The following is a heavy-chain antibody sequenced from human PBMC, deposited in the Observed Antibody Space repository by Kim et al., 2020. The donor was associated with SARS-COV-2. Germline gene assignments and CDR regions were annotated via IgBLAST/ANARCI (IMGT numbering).Heavy chain of an antibody. J-gene: IGHJ6*02. CDR2: ISGIDGRT. D-gene: IGHD3-3*01. V-gene: IGHV3-23*01. CDR3: AKGSATYNYGMDV. CDR1: GFTFSSYA. Sequence: GGSLRLSCGASGFTFSSYAMTWVRQAPGKGLEWVSAISGIDGRTYYADSVQGRFTISRDNSKNTLYLQMNSLRAEDTSVYYCAKGSATYNYGMDVWGQGT.